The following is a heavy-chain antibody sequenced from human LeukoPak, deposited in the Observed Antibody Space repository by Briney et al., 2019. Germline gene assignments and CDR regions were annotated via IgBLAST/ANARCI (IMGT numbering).Heavy chain of an antibody. V-gene: IGHV1-18*01. J-gene: IGHJ4*02. CDR3: ARFSRGRRLIDY. CDR2: ISAYNGNT. Sequence: ASVTVSCTASGYTFTSYGISWVRQAPGQGLEWMGWISAYNGNTNYAQKLQGRVTMTTDTSTSTAYMELRSLRSDDTAVYYCARFSRGRRLIDYWGQGTLVTVSS. CDR1: GYTFTSYG.